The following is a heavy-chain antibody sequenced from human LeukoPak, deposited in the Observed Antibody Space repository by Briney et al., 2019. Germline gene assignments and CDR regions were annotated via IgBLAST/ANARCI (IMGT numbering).Heavy chain of an antibody. V-gene: IGHV3-21*01. CDR1: GFTFSSYS. CDR3: ARETKAHIVVVPAAMDY. J-gene: IGHJ4*02. D-gene: IGHD2-2*01. Sequence: GGSLRLSCAASGFTFSSYSMNWVRQAPGKGLEWVSSISSSSSYIYYADSVKGRFTISRDNAKNSLYLQMNSLRAEDTAVYYCARETKAHIVVVPAAMDYWGQGTLVTVSS. CDR2: ISSSSSYI.